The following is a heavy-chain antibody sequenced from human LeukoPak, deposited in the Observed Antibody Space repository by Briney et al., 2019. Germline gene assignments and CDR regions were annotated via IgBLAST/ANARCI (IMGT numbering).Heavy chain of an antibody. CDR3: ARSLRRSGSYFYY. CDR2: INSDGSSI. V-gene: IGHV3-74*01. J-gene: IGHJ4*02. D-gene: IGHD3-10*01. CDR1: GFTFSSYW. Sequence: GGSLRLSCAASGFTFSSYWMHWVRQVPGKGLVWVSRINSDGSSISYADSVKGRFTISRDNAKNSLYLQMNSLRAEDTAVYYCARSLRRSGSYFYYWGQGTLVTVSS.